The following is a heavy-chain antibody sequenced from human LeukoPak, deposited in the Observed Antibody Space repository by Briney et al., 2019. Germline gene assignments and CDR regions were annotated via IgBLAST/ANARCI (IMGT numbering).Heavy chain of an antibody. V-gene: IGHV3-21*01. Sequence: GGSLRLSCAASGFTFSSYSMNWVRQAPGKGLEWVSSISSSSSYIYYADSVKGRFTISRDNAKSSLYLQMNSLRAEDTAVYYCASGYDFWSGYYGGTFDPWGQGTLVTVSS. CDR3: ASGYDFWSGYYGGTFDP. J-gene: IGHJ5*02. D-gene: IGHD3-3*01. CDR1: GFTFSSYS. CDR2: ISSSSSYI.